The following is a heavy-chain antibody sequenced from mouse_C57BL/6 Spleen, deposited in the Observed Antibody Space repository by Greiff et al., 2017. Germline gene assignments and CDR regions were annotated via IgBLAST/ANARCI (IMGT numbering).Heavy chain of an antibody. D-gene: IGHD2-3*01. Sequence: QVQLQQSGAELVKPGASVKISCKASGYAFSSYWMNWVKQSPGKGLEWIGQIYPGVGDTNYNGKFKGKAPLPADKSSSTAYMHLSSLTSEDSAVYFYAGSDGAFAYWGQGTLVTVSA. V-gene: IGHV1-80*01. J-gene: IGHJ3*01. CDR2: IYPGVGDT. CDR1: GYAFSSYW. CDR3: AGSDGAFAY.